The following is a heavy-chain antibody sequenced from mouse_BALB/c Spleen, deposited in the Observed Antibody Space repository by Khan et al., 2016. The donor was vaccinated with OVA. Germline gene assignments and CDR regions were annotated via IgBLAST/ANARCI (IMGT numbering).Heavy chain of an antibody. V-gene: IGHV3-2*02. CDR1: GYSITSGYG. D-gene: IGHD1-2*01. Sequence: EVELAESGPGLVKPSRSLSLTCTVTGYSITSGYGRNWIRQFPGNKLEWMGYISYSGSTNYNPSLKSRISITRDTSKNQFFLQLNSVTTEDTATYYCARTARIKYWGQGTTLTVSS. CDR3: ARTARIKY. J-gene: IGHJ2*01. CDR2: ISYSGST.